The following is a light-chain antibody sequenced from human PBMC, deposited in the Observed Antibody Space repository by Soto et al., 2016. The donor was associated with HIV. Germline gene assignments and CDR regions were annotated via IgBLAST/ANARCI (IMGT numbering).Light chain of an antibody. J-gene: IGLJ3*02. CDR1: NVGTQS. CDR3: QVWDSSSDHRV. V-gene: IGLV3-21*03. CDR2: DDS. Sequence: SYELTQPPSVSVAPGKTARITCGGDNVGTQSVHWHQQKPGQAPVLVVYDDSDRPSGIPERFSGSNSGNTATLTISRVEAGDEADYYCQVWDSSSDHRVFGGGTKLTVL.